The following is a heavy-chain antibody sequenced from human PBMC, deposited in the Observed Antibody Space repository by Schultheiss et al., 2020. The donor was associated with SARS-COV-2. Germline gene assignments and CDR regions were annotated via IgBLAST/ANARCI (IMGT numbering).Heavy chain of an antibody. CDR1: GGTFSSYA. J-gene: IGHJ5*02. V-gene: IGHV1-69*13. Sequence: SVKVSCKASGGTFSSYAISWVRQAPGQGLEWMGGIIPIFGTANYAQKFQGRVTITADESTSTAYMELSSLRSEDTAVYYCARSRRPQTYNWFDPWGQGTLVTVSS. CDR2: IIPIFGTA. CDR3: ARSRRPQTYNWFDP.